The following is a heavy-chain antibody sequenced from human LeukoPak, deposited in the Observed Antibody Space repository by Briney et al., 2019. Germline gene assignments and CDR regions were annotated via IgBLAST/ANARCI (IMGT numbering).Heavy chain of an antibody. CDR3: AREGMSSSWLNWFDP. D-gene: IGHD6-13*01. V-gene: IGHV1-2*02. CDR1: GYTFTGYY. Sequence: ASVKVSCKASGYTFTGYYMHWVRQAPGQGLEWMGWINPNSGGTNYAQKFQGRVTMTRDTSISTAYMELNRLRSDDTAVYCCAREGMSSSWLNWFDPWGQGTLVTVSS. J-gene: IGHJ5*02. CDR2: INPNSGGT.